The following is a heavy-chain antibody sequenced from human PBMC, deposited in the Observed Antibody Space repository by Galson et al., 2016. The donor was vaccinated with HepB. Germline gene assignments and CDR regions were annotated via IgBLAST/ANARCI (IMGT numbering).Heavy chain of an antibody. J-gene: IGHJ6*02. CDR2: ISGSGGST. CDR1: GFTFSSYA. Sequence: SLRLSCAASGFTFSSYAMSWVRQAPGKGLEWVSSISGSGGSTYYADSVKGRITISGDNSKNTLYLQMNSLRVEDTAVYYCAKGGGSDSSNSCSSDVWGQGTTVTVSS. V-gene: IGHV3-23*01. D-gene: IGHD2-2*01. CDR3: AKGGGSDSSNSCSSDV.